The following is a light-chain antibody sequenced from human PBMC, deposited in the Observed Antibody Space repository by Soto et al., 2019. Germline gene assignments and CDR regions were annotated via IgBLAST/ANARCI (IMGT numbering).Light chain of an antibody. Sequence: DIQMTQSPSSLSASVGDRFTITCRASQSISTYLNWYQHKPGRAPELLIYAASSLQRGVPSRFSGSRSGTDFTLTISSLQPEDSATYYCQQSYSIPITFGQGTRLEIK. CDR2: AAS. CDR3: QQSYSIPIT. J-gene: IGKJ5*01. V-gene: IGKV1-39*01. CDR1: QSISTY.